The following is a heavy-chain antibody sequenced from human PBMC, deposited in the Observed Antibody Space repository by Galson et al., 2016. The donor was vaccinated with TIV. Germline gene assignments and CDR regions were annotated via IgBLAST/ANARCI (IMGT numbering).Heavy chain of an antibody. J-gene: IGHJ4*02. CDR3: ARGRGYYFGSGSSYFDY. D-gene: IGHD3-10*01. CDR2: INPIFGTA. CDR1: GGTFGNFV. Sequence: SVKVSCKASGGTFGNFVISWVRQAHGQGLEWMGSINPIFGTANYAQKFQDRVTNTADTPTSTLYKELSSLRSEDTAVYYCARGRGYYFGSGSSYFDYWGQGTLVSVSS. V-gene: IGHV1-69*06.